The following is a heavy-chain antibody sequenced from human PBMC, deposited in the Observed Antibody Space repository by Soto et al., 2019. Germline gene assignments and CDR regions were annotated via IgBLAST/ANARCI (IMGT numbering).Heavy chain of an antibody. Sequence: SETLSLTCPVSGGSITSSYWSWIRRPPGKGLEWIAYIYDTGISGYTPSTSYNPSLKSRVTMSVDTSKSQFSLKLTSVTAADTAVYYSARGEDAFFYYGLDVWGQGITVTVSS. V-gene: IGHV4-59*01. CDR1: GGSITSSY. CDR2: IYDTGISGYTPST. J-gene: IGHJ6*02. CDR3: ARGEDAFFYYGLDV.